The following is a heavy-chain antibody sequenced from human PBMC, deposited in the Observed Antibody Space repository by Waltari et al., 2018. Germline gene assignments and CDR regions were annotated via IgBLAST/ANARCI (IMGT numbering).Heavy chain of an antibody. J-gene: IGHJ6*02. CDR2: INPKLGKA. V-gene: IGHV1-69*01. CDR1: GGTFSSYA. Sequence: QVQLVQSGAEVKKPGSSVKVSCKASGGTFSSYAISWVRQAPGQGLEWMGGINPKLGKATYARKFQGRVTMTADESTSTAYMELSSLRSEDTAVYYCARAVDIVVVPAAVDYYYYGMDVWGQGTTVTVSS. CDR3: ARAVDIVVVPAAVDYYYYGMDV. D-gene: IGHD2-2*03.